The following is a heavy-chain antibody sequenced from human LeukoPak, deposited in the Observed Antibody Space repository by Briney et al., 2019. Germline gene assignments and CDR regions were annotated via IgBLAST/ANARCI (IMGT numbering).Heavy chain of an antibody. V-gene: IGHV1-8*01. Sequence: ASVKVSCKASGYTFTSYDINWVRQATGQGLEWMGWMNPNSGNTGYAQKFQGRVTMTRNTSISTAYMELSSLRSEDMAVYYCARVLLRSGYYKTWGQGTLVTVSS. J-gene: IGHJ5*02. CDR1: GYTFTSYD. CDR2: MNPNSGNT. D-gene: IGHD3-3*01. CDR3: ARVLLRSGYYKT.